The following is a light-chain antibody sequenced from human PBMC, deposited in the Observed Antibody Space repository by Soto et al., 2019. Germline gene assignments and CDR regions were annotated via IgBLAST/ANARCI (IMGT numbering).Light chain of an antibody. Sequence: QSALTQPASVSGSPGQSITISCTGTSSDVGGYNYVSWYQQHPGKAPKLMIYDVSNLPSGVSNRFSGSKSGNTASLTISGLQAEDEADYYCSSYTSSSKVFGTGTKVTV. J-gene: IGLJ1*01. CDR1: SSDVGGYNY. V-gene: IGLV2-14*01. CDR3: SSYTSSSKV. CDR2: DVS.